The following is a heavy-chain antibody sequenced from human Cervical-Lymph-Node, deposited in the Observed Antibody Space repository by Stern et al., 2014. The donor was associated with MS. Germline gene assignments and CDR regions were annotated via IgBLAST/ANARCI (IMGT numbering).Heavy chain of an antibody. D-gene: IGHD3-10*01. CDR2: IIRPVGTA. V-gene: IGHV1-69*06. J-gene: IGHJ5*02. CDR1: GG. CDR3: ERGTGDNWFDP. Sequence: VQLVESWADVKKPGSAVRVSCKASGGVSWLRQAPGQGLEYMGGIIRPVGTAHYAQRFQGRLTITADTSRNTTYMELRSLRSDDTAVYYCERGTGDNWFDPWGQGTLVSVSS.